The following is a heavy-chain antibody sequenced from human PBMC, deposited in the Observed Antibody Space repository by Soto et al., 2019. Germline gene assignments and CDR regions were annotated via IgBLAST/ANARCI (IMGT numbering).Heavy chain of an antibody. D-gene: IGHD1-26*01. CDR1: GFTFSSYG. Sequence: HPGGSLRLSCAASGFTFSSYGMHWVRQAPGKGLERLAVISYDGSNKYYADSVKGRFTISRDNSKSTLYLQMNSLRAEDTAVYYCVKDLEWELRVVGEGRVPLDYWGQGTLVTVSS. J-gene: IGHJ4*02. CDR2: ISYDGSNK. V-gene: IGHV3-30*18. CDR3: VKDLEWELRVVGEGRVPLDY.